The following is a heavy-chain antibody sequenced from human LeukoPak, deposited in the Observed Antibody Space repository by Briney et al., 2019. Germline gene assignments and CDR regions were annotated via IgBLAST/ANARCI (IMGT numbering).Heavy chain of an antibody. J-gene: IGHJ4*02. D-gene: IGHD1-26*01. CDR3: ARSGSDFDY. CDR2: IKEDGSEI. Sequence: GGSLRLSCAASGFNFRSFIMNWVRQAAEKGLEWVANIKEDGSEIHYVDSVKGRFTISRDNAENSLYLQMDSLRAEDTAVYYCARSGSDFDYWGQGTLVTVSS. V-gene: IGHV3-7*01. CDR1: GFNFRSFI.